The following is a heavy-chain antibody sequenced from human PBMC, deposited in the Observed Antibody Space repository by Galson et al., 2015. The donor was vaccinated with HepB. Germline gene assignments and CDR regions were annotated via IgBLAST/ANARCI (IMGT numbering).Heavy chain of an antibody. CDR1: GYTFTSYD. CDR2: MNPNSGNT. D-gene: IGHD2-2*01. V-gene: IGHV1-8*01. Sequence: SVKVSCKASGYTFTSYDINWVRQATGQGLEWMGWMNPNSGNTGYAQKFQGRVTMTRNTSISAAYMELSSLRSEDTAVYYCARGQGCSSTSCYLGRPGMDVWGQGTTVTVSS. J-gene: IGHJ6*02. CDR3: ARGQGCSSTSCYLGRPGMDV.